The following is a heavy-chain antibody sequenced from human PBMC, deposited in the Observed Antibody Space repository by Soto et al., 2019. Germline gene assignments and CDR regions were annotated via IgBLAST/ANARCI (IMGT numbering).Heavy chain of an antibody. CDR1: GFTFSSYA. V-gene: IGHV3-30-3*01. Sequence: QVQLVESGGGVVQPGRSLRLSCAASGFTFSSYAMHWVRQAPCKGLEWVAVISYDGSNKYYADSLKGRFTISRANSKNPLYLQMNSLRAEDTAVYYCARDEGLAYSYGTPAYWGQGTLVTVSS. CDR2: ISYDGSNK. J-gene: IGHJ4*02. CDR3: ARDEGLAYSYGTPAY. D-gene: IGHD5-18*01.